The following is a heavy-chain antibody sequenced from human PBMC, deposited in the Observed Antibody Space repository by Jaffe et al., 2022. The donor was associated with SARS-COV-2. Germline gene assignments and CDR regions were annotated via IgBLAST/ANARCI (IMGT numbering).Heavy chain of an antibody. CDR1: GFTFSSYA. CDR3: AKDAIGYDSSGTRGDY. V-gene: IGHV3-23*01. CDR2: ISGSGGST. Sequence: EVQLLESGGGLVQPGGSLRLSCAASGFTFSSYAMSWVRQAPGKGLEWVSAISGSGGSTYYADSVKGRFTISRDNSKNTLYLQMNSLRAEDTAVYYCAKDAIGYDSSGTRGDYWGQGTLVTVSS. J-gene: IGHJ4*02. D-gene: IGHD3-22*01.